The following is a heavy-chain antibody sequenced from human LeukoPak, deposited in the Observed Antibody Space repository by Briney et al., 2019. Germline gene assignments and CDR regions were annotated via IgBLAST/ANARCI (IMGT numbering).Heavy chain of an antibody. V-gene: IGHV3-66*01. CDR2: IYSGGST. CDR1: GFTVSSNY. Sequence: GGSLRLSCAASGFTVSSNYMSWVRQAPGKGLEWVSIIYSGGSTNYADSVKGRFTISRDNSKNTLYLQMNSLRAEDTAVYHCARDKKYVSGLDVFDVWGQGTMVTVSS. D-gene: IGHD3-10*01. J-gene: IGHJ3*01. CDR3: ARDKKYVSGLDVFDV.